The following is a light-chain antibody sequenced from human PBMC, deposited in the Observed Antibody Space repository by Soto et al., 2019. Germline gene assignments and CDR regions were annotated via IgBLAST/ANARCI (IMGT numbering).Light chain of an antibody. CDR2: AAS. Sequence: DIQMTQSPSSLSASVGDRVTITCRASQSISSYLNWYQQKPGKAPKLLIYAASSLQSGVPSRFSGSGSGTDFTITISRLQPEDFATYYCQQSYSTPPWTFGQGTMVEIK. CDR3: QQSYSTPPWT. J-gene: IGKJ1*01. V-gene: IGKV1-39*01. CDR1: QSISSY.